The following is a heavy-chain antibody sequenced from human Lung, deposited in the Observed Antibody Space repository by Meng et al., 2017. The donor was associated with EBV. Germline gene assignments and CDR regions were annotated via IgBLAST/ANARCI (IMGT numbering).Heavy chain of an antibody. V-gene: IGHV4-28*01. D-gene: IGHD3-10*01. CDR2: IYYSGST. Sequence: QVQLQESGPGLVKPSDTLSLPCAVSGYSISSSNWWGWIRQPPGKGLEWIGYIYYSGSTYYNPSLKSRVTISVDTSKNQFSLNLTFVTAADTAVYYCATTTVRGVNWIDPWGQGTLVTVSS. CDR1: GYSISSSNW. J-gene: IGHJ5*02. CDR3: ATTTVRGVNWIDP.